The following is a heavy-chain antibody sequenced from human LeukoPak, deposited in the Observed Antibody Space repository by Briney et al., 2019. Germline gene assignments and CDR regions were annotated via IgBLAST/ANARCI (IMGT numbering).Heavy chain of an antibody. V-gene: IGHV3-30*02. D-gene: IGHD6-6*01. J-gene: IGHJ3*02. Sequence: PGGSLRLSCAASGFTFSNYGMHWVRQAPGKGLEWVAFIWYDGSNKFYADSVKGRFTISRDNSRNTLYLQMSSLRAEDAAVYYCAKDFYSSSHDAFDIWGQGTMVTVSS. CDR1: GFTFSNYG. CDR2: IWYDGSNK. CDR3: AKDFYSSSHDAFDI.